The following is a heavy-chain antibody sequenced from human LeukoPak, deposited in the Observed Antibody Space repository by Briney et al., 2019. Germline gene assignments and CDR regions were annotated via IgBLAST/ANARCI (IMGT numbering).Heavy chain of an antibody. CDR1: GGSISSSSYF. V-gene: IGHV4-39*01. J-gene: IGHJ5*02. CDR2: IYYSGTT. D-gene: IGHD6-19*01. CDR3: ARHASGWYDPFDP. Sequence: PSETLSLTCTVSGGSISSSSYFWGWIRQSPGKGLEWIGSIYYSGTTYYNPSLKSRVTISVDTSKNQFSLKLSPVTAADTAVYYCARHASGWYDPFDPWGQGTLVTVSS.